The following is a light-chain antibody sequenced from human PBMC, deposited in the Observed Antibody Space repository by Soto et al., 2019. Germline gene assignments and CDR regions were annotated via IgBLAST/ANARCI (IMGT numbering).Light chain of an antibody. V-gene: IGLV2-14*01. Sequence: QSVLTQPASVSGSPGQSITISCTGTSSDVGGYNYVYWYQQHPGKAPKLMIYDVSNRPSGVSNRFSGSKSGNTASLTISGLLAEDEAEYYCSSYTSSSTLAVVFGGGTKLTVL. CDR3: SSYTSSSTLAVV. CDR2: DVS. J-gene: IGLJ2*01. CDR1: SSDVGGYNY.